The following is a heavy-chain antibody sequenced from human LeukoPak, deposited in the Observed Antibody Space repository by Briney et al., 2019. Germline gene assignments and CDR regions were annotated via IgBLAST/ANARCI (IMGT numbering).Heavy chain of an antibody. V-gene: IGHV4-4*07. J-gene: IGHJ6*02. CDR3: ARSFSVSYGMDV. CDR1: GASITSYY. CDR2: IYTSGSS. Sequence: SETLSLTCAVSGASITSYYWNWIRQPAGKGLEWIGRIYTSGSSDYNPSPESRVSMSVDTSKSQLSLKLTSVTAADTAVYYCARSFSVSYGMDVWGQGTTVTVSS.